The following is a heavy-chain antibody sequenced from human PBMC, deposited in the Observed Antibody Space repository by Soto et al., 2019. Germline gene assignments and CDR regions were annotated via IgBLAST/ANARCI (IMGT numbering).Heavy chain of an antibody. V-gene: IGHV4-31*03. CDR3: ASEYCTNGVCPFDY. CDR1: GGSISSGGYY. Sequence: LSLTCTVSGGSISSGGYYWSWIRQHPGKGLEWIGYIYYSGSTYYNPSLKSRVIISVDTSKNQFSLKLSSVTAADTAVYYCASEYCTNGVCPFDYWGQGTLVTVSS. CDR2: IYYSGST. J-gene: IGHJ4*02. D-gene: IGHD2-8*01.